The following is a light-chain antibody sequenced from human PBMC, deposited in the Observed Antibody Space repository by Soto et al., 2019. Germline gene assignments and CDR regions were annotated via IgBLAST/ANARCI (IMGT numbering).Light chain of an antibody. V-gene: IGKV3-15*01. Sequence: EIVMTQSLATLFVSPGERATLSCRARQSVSSNLAGYQQKPGQAPRHLIYGASIRATGIPARFSGGGSGTEFTLTLSSLQSEDFAVYYCQQYNNWLPITFDQGTRLEI. CDR1: QSVSSN. J-gene: IGKJ5*01. CDR2: GAS. CDR3: QQYNNWLPIT.